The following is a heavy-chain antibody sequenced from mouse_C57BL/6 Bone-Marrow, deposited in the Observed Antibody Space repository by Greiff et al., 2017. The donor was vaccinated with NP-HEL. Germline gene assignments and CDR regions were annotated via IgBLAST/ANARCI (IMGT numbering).Heavy chain of an antibody. CDR2: IDPETGGT. D-gene: IGHD4-1*01. V-gene: IGHV1-15*01. CDR3: TRTGWGYFDY. J-gene: IGHJ2*01. CDR1: GYTFTDYE. Sequence: QVQLKESGAELVRPGASVTLSCKASGYTFTDYEMHWVKQTPVHGLEWIGAIDPETGGTAYNQKFKGKAILTADKSSSTAYMELRSLTSEGSAVYYCTRTGWGYFDYWGQGTTLTVSS.